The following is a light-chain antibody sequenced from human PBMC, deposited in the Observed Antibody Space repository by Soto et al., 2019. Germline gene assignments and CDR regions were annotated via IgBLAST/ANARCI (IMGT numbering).Light chain of an antibody. J-gene: IGKJ1*01. CDR2: AAA. CDR1: QSITSH. Sequence: DIQMTQSPSSVSASVGDRATISCRASQSITSHFNWYHQKPGKAPKLLIYAAASLEGGVPSRFSGSGSGTEFTLTISSLHPEDAGIYYCQQTYSTPRTFGQGTKVDIK. CDR3: QQTYSTPRT. V-gene: IGKV1-39*01.